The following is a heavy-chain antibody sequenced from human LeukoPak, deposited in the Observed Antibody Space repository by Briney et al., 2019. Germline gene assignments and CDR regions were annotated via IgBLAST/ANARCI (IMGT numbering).Heavy chain of an antibody. CDR3: AELGITMIGSV. Sequence: PGGSLRLSCAASGFTFSTFAMIWVRQPPGKGLEWVSYISSSGSTIYYADSVKGRFTISRDNAKNSLYLQMNSLRAEDTAVYYCAELGITMIGSVWGKGTTVTISS. CDR1: GFTFSTFA. D-gene: IGHD3-10*02. V-gene: IGHV3-48*03. J-gene: IGHJ6*04. CDR2: ISSSGSTI.